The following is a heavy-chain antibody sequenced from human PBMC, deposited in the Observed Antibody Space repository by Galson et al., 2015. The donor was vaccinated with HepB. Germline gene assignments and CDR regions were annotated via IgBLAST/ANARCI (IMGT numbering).Heavy chain of an antibody. CDR2: ISASGGST. D-gene: IGHD3-3*01. J-gene: IGHJ3*02. CDR1: GFTFSTYA. CDR3: AKDVQGGYYDFWNGYYTGDAFDI. V-gene: IGHV3-23*01. Sequence: SLRLSCAASGFTFSTYAMSWVRQAPGKGLEWVSVISASGGSTYYANSVKGRFTVSRDNSKNTLHLQMNSLRADDTAVYYCAKDVQGGYYDFWNGYYTGDAFDIWGQGTMVLVSS.